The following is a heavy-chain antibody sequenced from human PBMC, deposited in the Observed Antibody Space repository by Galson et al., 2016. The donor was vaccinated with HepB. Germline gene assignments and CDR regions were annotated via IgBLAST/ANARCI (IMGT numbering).Heavy chain of an antibody. Sequence: SLRLSCAASGFTFSGSAIHWVRQASGRGLEWVGRIRSKPHSYATAYAASVKGRFIISRDDSKKTAYLQMNSLKTEDTAVYYCTRHRFSDYDFWSGYYGVFDYWGQGTLVTVSS. D-gene: IGHD3-3*01. CDR1: GFTFSGSA. CDR2: IRSKPHSYAT. CDR3: TRHRFSDYDFWSGYYGVFDY. J-gene: IGHJ4*02. V-gene: IGHV3-73*01.